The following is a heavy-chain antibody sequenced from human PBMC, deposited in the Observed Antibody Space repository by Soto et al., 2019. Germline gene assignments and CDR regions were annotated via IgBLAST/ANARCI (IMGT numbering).Heavy chain of an antibody. D-gene: IGHD3-16*01. CDR3: ARGVRGAYGFDI. V-gene: IGHV3-74*01. CDR1: GFTFSSYW. Sequence: EVQLVESGGGLVQPGGSLRLSCAASGFTFSSYWMHWVRQAPGKGLVWVSRVIGDGSRTNYADSVKGRFTISRDNAKNTLYLQMNSLRAEETAVYYCARGVRGAYGFDIWGQGTMVTVSS. CDR2: VIGDGSRT. J-gene: IGHJ3*02.